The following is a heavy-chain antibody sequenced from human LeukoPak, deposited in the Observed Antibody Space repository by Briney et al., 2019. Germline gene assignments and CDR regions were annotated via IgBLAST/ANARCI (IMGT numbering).Heavy chain of an antibody. CDR3: ARRVYGYYGSGSYFWFDY. CDR1: GYSISSGYY. D-gene: IGHD3-10*01. V-gene: IGHV4-38-2*01. CDR2: IYHSGST. J-gene: IGHJ4*02. Sequence: PSETLSLTCAVSGYSISSGYYWGWIRQPPGKGLEWIGSIYHSGSTYYNPSLKSRVTISVDTSKNQFSLKLSSVTAADTAVYYYARRVYGYYGSGSYFWFDYWGQGTLVTVSS.